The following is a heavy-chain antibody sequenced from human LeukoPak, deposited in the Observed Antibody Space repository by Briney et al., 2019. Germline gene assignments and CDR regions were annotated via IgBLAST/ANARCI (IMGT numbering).Heavy chain of an antibody. CDR2: ISAYNGNT. D-gene: IGHD3-10*02. J-gene: IGHJ3*02. V-gene: IGHV1-18*01. CDR3: ARVLSYYYVAFDI. CDR1: GYTFTSYG. Sequence: ASVKVSCKASGYTFTSYGISWVRQAPGQGLEWMGWISAYNGNTNYAQKLQGRVTMTTDTSTSTAYVELRSLRSDDTAVYYCARVLSYYYVAFDIWGQGTMVTVSS.